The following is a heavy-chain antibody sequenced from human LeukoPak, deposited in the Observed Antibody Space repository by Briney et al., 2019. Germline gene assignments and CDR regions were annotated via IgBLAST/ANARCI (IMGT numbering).Heavy chain of an antibody. CDR3: ARGGERRDGYNFHDY. V-gene: IGHV3-43*01. Sequence: PGGSLRLSCATSGFSLDEYTVHWVRQAPGKGLEWVSLLSWFGGYTYYADSVQGRFTISRDNAKNSLYLQMNSLRAEDTAVYYCARGGERRDGYNFHDYWGQGTLVTVSS. J-gene: IGHJ4*02. CDR1: GFSLDEYT. D-gene: IGHD5-24*01. CDR2: LSWFGGYT.